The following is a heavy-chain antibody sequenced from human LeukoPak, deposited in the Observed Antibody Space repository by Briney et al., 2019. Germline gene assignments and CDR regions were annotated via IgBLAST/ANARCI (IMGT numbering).Heavy chain of an antibody. CDR3: ARVRLPPYYYYYYMDV. CDR2: FNHSGST. CDR1: GGSISSSSYY. D-gene: IGHD5-18*01. J-gene: IGHJ6*03. V-gene: IGHV4-39*01. Sequence: SETLSLTCTVSGGSISSSSYYWGWIRQPPGKGLEWIGEFNHSGSTNYNPSLKSRVTISVDTSKNQFSLKLTSVTAADTAVYYCARVRLPPYYYYYYMDVWGKGTTVTVSS.